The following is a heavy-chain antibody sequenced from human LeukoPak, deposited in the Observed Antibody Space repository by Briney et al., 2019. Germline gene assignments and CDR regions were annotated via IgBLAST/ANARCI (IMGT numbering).Heavy chain of an antibody. CDR3: AKDPVWNPSYYYYYMDV. D-gene: IGHD1-1*01. CDR2: ISGSGGIT. Sequence: QPGGYLGLSCAASGFTFSTYAMSWVRQTPGKGLEWVSSISGSGGITFYADSVKGRFTIFRDKSKNTLFLLMNSLRAEDTAVYYCAKDPVWNPSYYYYYMDVWGKGTMVTVSS. J-gene: IGHJ6*03. V-gene: IGHV3-23*01. CDR1: GFTFSTYA.